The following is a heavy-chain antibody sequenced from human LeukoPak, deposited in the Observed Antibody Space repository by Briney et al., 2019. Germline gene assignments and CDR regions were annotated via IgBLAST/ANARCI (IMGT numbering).Heavy chain of an antibody. Sequence: ASVKLSCKASGGTFSIYTVSWVRQAPGQGLEWRGRIIPILGIANYAQKFQGRVTITADKSTSTAYLELSSLRSEDTAVYYCARADYGDYVMPYYYYGMDVWGQGTTVTVSS. CDR3: ARADYGDYVMPYYYYGMDV. CDR1: GGTFSIYT. J-gene: IGHJ6*02. V-gene: IGHV1-69*02. CDR2: IIPILGIA. D-gene: IGHD4-17*01.